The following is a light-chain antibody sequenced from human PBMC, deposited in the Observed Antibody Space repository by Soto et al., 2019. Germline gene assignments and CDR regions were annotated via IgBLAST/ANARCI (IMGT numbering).Light chain of an antibody. V-gene: IGKV3-15*01. Sequence: EIVMTQSPATLSVSPGEGATLSCRASQSISDTLAWYQQKPGQAPRLLIHGASTRAPGFPARFSGSGSGTDFTLTISSLQSEDFAVYYCQQYNNWPWTFGQGTKVDNK. CDR2: GAS. CDR3: QQYNNWPWT. J-gene: IGKJ1*01. CDR1: QSISDT.